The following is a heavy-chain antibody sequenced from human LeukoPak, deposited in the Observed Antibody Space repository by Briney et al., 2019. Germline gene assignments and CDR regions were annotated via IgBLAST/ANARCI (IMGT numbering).Heavy chain of an antibody. CDR1: GGSFSGYY. V-gene: IGHV4-34*01. D-gene: IGHD6-19*01. CDR3: ASRTYSSGWYYFDY. J-gene: IGHJ4*02. Sequence: PSETLSLTCAVYGGSFSGYYWSWIRQPPGKGLEWIGEINHSGSTNYNPSLKSPVTISVDTSKNQFSLKLSSVTAADTAVYYCASRTYSSGWYYFDYWGQGTLVTVSS. CDR2: INHSGST.